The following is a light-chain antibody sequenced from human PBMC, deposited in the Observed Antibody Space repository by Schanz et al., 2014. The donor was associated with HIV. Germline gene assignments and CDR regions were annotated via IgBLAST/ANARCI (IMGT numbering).Light chain of an antibody. CDR2: DVS. CDR3: TSYTSSSTLVL. V-gene: IGLV2-14*01. J-gene: IGLJ3*02. CDR1: SSDVGAYKY. Sequence: QSALTQPASVSGSPGQSITISCTGTSSDVGAYKYLPWYQQHPGKAPKLMVSDVSNRPSGVSRRFSGSKSGNTASLTISGLQAEDEADYFCTSYTSSSTLVLFGGGTKLTVL.